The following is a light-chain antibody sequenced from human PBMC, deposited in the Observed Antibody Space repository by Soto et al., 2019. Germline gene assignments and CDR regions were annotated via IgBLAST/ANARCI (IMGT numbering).Light chain of an antibody. CDR3: QYYEETMWT. J-gene: IGKJ1*01. Sequence: EVVFTQSPATLSLSPGAGPTLSCRASQSVVTSYLAWYQQRNVQSPRLLISGALFRAPGISDRFSGSGSGADFPLSIRRLHREDFGLYYCQYYEETMWTFGQGTKVDMK. V-gene: IGKV3-20*01. CDR2: GAL. CDR1: QSVVTSY.